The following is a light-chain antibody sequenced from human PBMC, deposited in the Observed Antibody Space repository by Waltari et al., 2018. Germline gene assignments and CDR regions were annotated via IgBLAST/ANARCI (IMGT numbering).Light chain of an antibody. CDR1: QRVSSN. CDR3: QQYENWPQT. V-gene: IGKV3-15*01. CDR2: AVS. Sequence: EIVMTQSPATLSVSPGERATLSCRASQRVSSNLAWYQQKPGQAPRLLIYAVSTRATGIPARFSGSRSGTEFTLTISSLQSEDFAVYYCQQYENWPQTFGQGTKVEI. J-gene: IGKJ1*01.